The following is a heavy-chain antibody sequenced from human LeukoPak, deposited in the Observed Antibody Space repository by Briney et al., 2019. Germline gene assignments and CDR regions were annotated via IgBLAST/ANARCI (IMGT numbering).Heavy chain of an antibody. D-gene: IGHD3-10*01. CDR1: GFTVSSNY. CDR3: ARDRGDYYYGMDV. J-gene: IGHJ6*02. V-gene: IGHV3-53*01. Sequence: PGGSLRLSCAASGFTVSSNYMSWVRQAPGKGLEWVSVIDSGGATYYADSVKGRFTISRDNSKNTLYLQMSSLRAEDTAVYSCARDRGDYYYGMDVWGQGTTVTVSS. CDR2: IDSGGAT.